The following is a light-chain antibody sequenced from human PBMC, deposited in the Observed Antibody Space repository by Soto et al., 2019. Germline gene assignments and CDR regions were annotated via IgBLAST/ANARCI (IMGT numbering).Light chain of an antibody. V-gene: IGLV1-40*01. CDR3: LSFDSSLSVV. Sequence: QSVLPQPPSVSGAPGPRVTISCTGSSSNIGAGYDVHWYQQLPGRAPKLLIYGNTNRPSGVPDRFSGSKSGTSASLAITGLQAEDEADYYCLSFDSSLSVVFGGGTKVTVL. CDR2: GNT. J-gene: IGLJ2*01. CDR1: SSNIGAGYD.